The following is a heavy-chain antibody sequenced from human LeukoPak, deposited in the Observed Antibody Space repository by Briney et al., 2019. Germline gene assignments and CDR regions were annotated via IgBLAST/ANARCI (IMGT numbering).Heavy chain of an antibody. V-gene: IGHV3-48*03. D-gene: IGHD2-2*01. Sequence: PGGSLRLSCAASGFTFSTYELNWVRQAPGKGLEWVSYISSSGNTIHYADSVKGRFTISRDDAKNSLYLQMNSLRAEDTAVYYCARSRVGFVVVTGWDSWGQGTLVTVSS. J-gene: IGHJ4*02. CDR3: ARSRVGFVVVTGWDS. CDR1: GFTFSTYE. CDR2: ISSSGNTI.